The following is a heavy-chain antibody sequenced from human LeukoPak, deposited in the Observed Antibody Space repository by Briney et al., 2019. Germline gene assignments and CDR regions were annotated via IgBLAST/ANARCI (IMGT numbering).Heavy chain of an antibody. J-gene: IGHJ3*02. CDR3: ARDGYYYDSSGYPGAFDI. V-gene: IGHV3-53*01. Sequence: GGSLRLSCAASGFTFSSNYMSWVRQAPGKGLEWVSVIYRGGSTYYADSVKGRFTISRDNSKNTLYLQMNSLRAEDTAVYYCARDGYYYDSSGYPGAFDIWGQGTMVTVSS. CDR1: GFTFSSNY. CDR2: IYRGGST. D-gene: IGHD3-22*01.